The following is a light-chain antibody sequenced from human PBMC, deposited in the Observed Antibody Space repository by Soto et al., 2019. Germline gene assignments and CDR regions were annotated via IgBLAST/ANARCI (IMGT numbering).Light chain of an antibody. CDR2: GAS. CDR3: QQYVSSPPT. V-gene: IGKV3-20*01. J-gene: IGKJ4*01. Sequence: EIVLTQSPGTLSLSPGERGTLSCRASQSVSSTYLAWYQQKPGQAPRLLIYGASNRATGIPDRFSGSGSGTDFTLTITRLEPEDFAVNYCQQYVSSPPTFGGGTKVEIK. CDR1: QSVSSTY.